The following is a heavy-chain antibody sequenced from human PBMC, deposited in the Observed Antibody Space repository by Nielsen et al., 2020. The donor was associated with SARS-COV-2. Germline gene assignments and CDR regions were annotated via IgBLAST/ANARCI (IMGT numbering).Heavy chain of an antibody. Sequence: LRLSCTVSGGSISSGDYYWNWIRQHPGKGLEWIGYISYSGSTHYSPSLKSRVGISVDTSQTQFSLKLSSVTAADTAVYYCARSDNWNEEFDYWGQGTLVTVSS. CDR3: ARSDNWNEEFDY. D-gene: IGHD1-1*01. CDR2: ISYSGST. V-gene: IGHV4-31*03. J-gene: IGHJ4*02. CDR1: GGSISSGDYY.